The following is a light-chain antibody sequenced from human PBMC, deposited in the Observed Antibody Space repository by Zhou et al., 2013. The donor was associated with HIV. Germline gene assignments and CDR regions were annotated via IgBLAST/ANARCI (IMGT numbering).Light chain of an antibody. CDR3: MQALQTRYT. Sequence: DIVMTQSPLSLPVTPGEPASISCRSSQSLLHSNGYNYLDWYLQKPGQSPQLLIYLGSNRASGVPDRFSGSGSGTDFTLKISRVEAEDVGVYYCMQALQTRYTLAEGTKRGDQT. J-gene: IGKJ2*01. V-gene: IGKV2-28*01. CDR1: QSLLHSNGYNY. CDR2: LGS.